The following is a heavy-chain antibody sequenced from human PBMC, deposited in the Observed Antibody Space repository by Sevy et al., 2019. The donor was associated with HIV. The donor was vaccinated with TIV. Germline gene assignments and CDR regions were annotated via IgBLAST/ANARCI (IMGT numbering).Heavy chain of an antibody. Sequence: ASVKVSCKASGDTFTNNYIHWVRQAPGQGLEWMGMVDPSAGNTTYAQKFQGRVTMTRETSTSILYMDLSSLRSEETAVYYCVRADPDQHFDSWGQGTLFTVSS. V-gene: IGHV1-46*01. CDR3: VRADPDQHFDS. CDR1: GDTFTNNY. CDR2: VDPSAGNT. J-gene: IGHJ4*02.